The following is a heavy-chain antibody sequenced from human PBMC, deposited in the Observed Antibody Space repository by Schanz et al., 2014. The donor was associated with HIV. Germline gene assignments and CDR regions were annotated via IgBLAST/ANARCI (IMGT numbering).Heavy chain of an antibody. D-gene: IGHD3-22*01. Sequence: ESGGGLVQPGGSLRISCVASGFSFLRYEMSWVRQAPGKGLEWVSIIYSAGTTYYTDSVNGRFTISRDNSKNTLYLQMTTLRIDDTAVYYCAKPEYDSRGNSQSHFDYWGQGTLVTVSS. J-gene: IGHJ4*02. CDR3: AKPEYDSRGNSQSHFDY. V-gene: IGHV3-23*03. CDR1: GFSFLRYE. CDR2: IYSAGTT.